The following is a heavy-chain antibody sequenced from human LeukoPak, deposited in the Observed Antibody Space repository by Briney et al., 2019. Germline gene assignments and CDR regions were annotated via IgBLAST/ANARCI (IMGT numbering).Heavy chain of an antibody. V-gene: IGHV3-15*01. Sequence: GGSLRLSCAASGFTFSNAWMSWVRQAPGKGLEWVGRIKTKIEGATTDYAAPVKGRFTISRDDSKNTVYLQMNSLKTEDTAVYYCSIGSISGWTGYWGQGTLVTVSS. D-gene: IGHD6-19*01. J-gene: IGHJ4*02. CDR3: SIGSISGWTGY. CDR1: GFTFSNAW. CDR2: IKTKIEGATT.